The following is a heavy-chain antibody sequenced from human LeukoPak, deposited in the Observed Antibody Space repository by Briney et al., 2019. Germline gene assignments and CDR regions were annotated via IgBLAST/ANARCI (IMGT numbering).Heavy chain of an antibody. CDR3: ASEGDY. Sequence: PGGSLKLSCAASGFTFSTYAIHWVRQAPGKGLEWVAVISYDGSNKSYADSVKGRFTISRDNSKNTLYLQMNSLRAEDTAVYYCASEGDYWGQGTLVTVSS. CDR2: ISYDGSNK. V-gene: IGHV3-30*04. CDR1: GFTFSTYA. J-gene: IGHJ4*02.